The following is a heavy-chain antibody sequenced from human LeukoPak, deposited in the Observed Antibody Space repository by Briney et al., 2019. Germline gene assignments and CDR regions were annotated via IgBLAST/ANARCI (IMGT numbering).Heavy chain of an antibody. D-gene: IGHD5-18*01. Sequence: SETLSLTCTVSGGSFSSSSYYWGWIRQPPGKGLDWIGSIYYTGSTYYNPSLKSRVTISVDTSKSQFSLKLSSVTAADTAVYYCARHGGYSYGQEIDYWGQGTLVTVSS. CDR1: GGSFSSSSYY. V-gene: IGHV4-39*01. CDR3: ARHGGYSYGQEIDY. CDR2: IYYTGST. J-gene: IGHJ4*02.